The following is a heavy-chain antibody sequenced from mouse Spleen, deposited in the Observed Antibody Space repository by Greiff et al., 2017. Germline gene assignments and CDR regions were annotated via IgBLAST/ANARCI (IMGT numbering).Heavy chain of an antibody. D-gene: IGHD1-2*01. V-gene: IGHV1-7*01. CDR3: ARWDYYGYGWFAY. Sequence: LVESGAELAKPGASVKLSCKASGYTFTSYWMHWVKQRPGQGLEWIGYINSSSGYTKYNQKFKDKATLTADKSSSTACMQLSSLTYEDSAVYYCARWDYYGYGWFAYWGQGTLVTVSA. J-gene: IGHJ3*01. CDR2: INSSSGYT. CDR1: GYTFTSYW.